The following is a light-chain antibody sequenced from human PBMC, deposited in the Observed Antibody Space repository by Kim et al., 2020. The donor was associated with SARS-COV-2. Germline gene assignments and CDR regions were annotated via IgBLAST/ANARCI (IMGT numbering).Light chain of an antibody. CDR1: SSNIGSNT. J-gene: IGLJ3*02. CDR2: SNN. V-gene: IGLV1-44*01. CDR3: AAWDDSLNGWV. Sequence: GQRVTISGSGSSSNIGSNTVNGYQQLPGTAPKLLIYSNNQRPSGVPDRFSGSKSGTSASLAISGLQSEDEADYYWAAWDDSLNGWVFGGGTQLTVL.